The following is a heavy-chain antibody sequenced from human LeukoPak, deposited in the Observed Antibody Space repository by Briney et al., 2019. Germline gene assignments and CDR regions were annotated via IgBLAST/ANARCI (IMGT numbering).Heavy chain of an antibody. J-gene: IGHJ3*02. D-gene: IGHD3-3*01. V-gene: IGHV3-21*01. CDR3: ARGTSTIFGVVINGAFDI. CDR1: GFTFSSYS. CDR2: ISSSSSYI. Sequence: PGGSLRLSCAASGFTFSSYSMNWVRQAPGKGLEWVSSISSSSSYIYYADSVKGRFTISRDNAKNSLYLQMNSLRAEDTAVYYCARGTSTIFGVVINGAFDIWGQGTMVTVSS.